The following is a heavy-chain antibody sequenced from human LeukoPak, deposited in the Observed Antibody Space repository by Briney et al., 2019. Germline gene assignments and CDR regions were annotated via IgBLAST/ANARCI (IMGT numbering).Heavy chain of an antibody. CDR2: ISSSSSSYI. D-gene: IGHD2-21*02. CDR3: ASALWAHLVVVTAIQFDD. J-gene: IGHJ4*02. Sequence: GGSLRLSCAASGFTFSSYWMSWVRQAPGKGLEWVSSISSSSSSYIYYADSVKGRFTISRDNAKNSLFLQMNSLRAEDTAVYYCASALWAHLVVVTAIQFDDWGQGTLVTVSS. CDR1: GFTFSSYW. V-gene: IGHV3-21*01.